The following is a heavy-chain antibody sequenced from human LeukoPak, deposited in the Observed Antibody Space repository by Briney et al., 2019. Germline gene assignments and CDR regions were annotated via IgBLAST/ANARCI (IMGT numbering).Heavy chain of an antibody. J-gene: IGHJ4*02. V-gene: IGHV4-34*01. D-gene: IGHD1-20*01. CDR2: INHSGST. CDR3: ARGLPGITGSTADY. CDR1: GGSFSGYY. Sequence: SETLSLTCAVYGGSFSGYYWSWIRQPPGKGLEWIGEINHSGSTSYNPSLKGRVTISVDTSKNQFSLKLSSVTAADTAVYYCARGLPGITGSTADYWGQGTLVTVSS.